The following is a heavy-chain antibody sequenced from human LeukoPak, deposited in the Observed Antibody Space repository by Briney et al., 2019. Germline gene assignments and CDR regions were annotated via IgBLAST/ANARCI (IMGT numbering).Heavy chain of an antibody. Sequence: SVNVSCKASGGTFSSYAISWVRQAPGQGLEWMGRIIPILGIANYAQKFQGRVTITADKSTSTAYMELSSLRSEDTAVYYCARESYYYDSSGYGDAFDIWGQGTMVTVSS. CDR1: GGTFSSYA. J-gene: IGHJ3*02. V-gene: IGHV1-69*04. CDR2: IIPILGIA. D-gene: IGHD3-22*01. CDR3: ARESYYYDSSGYGDAFDI.